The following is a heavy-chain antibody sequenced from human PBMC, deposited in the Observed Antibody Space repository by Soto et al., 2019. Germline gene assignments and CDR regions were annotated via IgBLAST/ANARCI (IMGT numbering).Heavy chain of an antibody. CDR1: GFTFNSYA. D-gene: IGHD3-9*01. V-gene: IGHV3-23*01. CDR3: AKNVWGITIFGGMDV. CDR2: ISGSGGST. Sequence: GGSPRLSCATSGFTFNSYALSWVRQAPGKGLEWVSAISGSGGSTYYADSVKGRFTISRDHSKNTLYLQMNSLRAEDTAVYYCAKNVWGITIFGGMDVWGQGTTVTGSS. J-gene: IGHJ6*02.